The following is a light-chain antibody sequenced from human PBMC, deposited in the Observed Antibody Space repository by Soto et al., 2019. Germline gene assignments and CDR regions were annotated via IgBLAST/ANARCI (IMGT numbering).Light chain of an antibody. V-gene: IGKV3D-20*01. CDR1: QTISTD. J-gene: IGKJ5*01. CDR3: QRYGSSPIT. CDR2: DAS. Sequence: EVVMTQSPATVSVFPGEGVTLSCRASQTISTDLAWYQQKPGLAPRLLIYDASSRATGIPDRFSGSGSGTVFTLTFSRLEPEDFAVYYCQRYGSSPITSGQGTRLEIK.